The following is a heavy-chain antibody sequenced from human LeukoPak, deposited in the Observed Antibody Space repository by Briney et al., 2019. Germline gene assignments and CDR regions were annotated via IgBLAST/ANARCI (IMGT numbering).Heavy chain of an antibody. CDR2: IYYSGST. J-gene: IGHJ5*02. CDR1: GGSISTYY. D-gene: IGHD3-10*01. CDR3: ARGGYYGSGNDFRFDP. Sequence: SETLSLTCTVSGGSISTYYWSWVRQPPGKGLEWIGYIYYSGSTNYNPSLKSRVTISVDTSKNQFSLKLTSVTAADTAVYFCARGGYYGSGNDFRFDPWGQGTLVTVSS. V-gene: IGHV4-59*01.